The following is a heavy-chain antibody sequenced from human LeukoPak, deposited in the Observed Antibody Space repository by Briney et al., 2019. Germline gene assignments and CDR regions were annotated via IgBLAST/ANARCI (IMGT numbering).Heavy chain of an antibody. Sequence: SETLSLTCTVSGGSISSSSSYWGWIRQPPGKGLGWIGGIFYSGSTYYNPSLKSRITISVDTSKNQFSLKLSSVTAADTAVYYCARGMTIVVVVAASQPNSFDPWGQGTLVTVSS. V-gene: IGHV4-39*07. CDR1: GGSISSSSSY. CDR3: ARGMTIVVVVAASQPNSFDP. J-gene: IGHJ5*02. CDR2: IFYSGST. D-gene: IGHD2-15*01.